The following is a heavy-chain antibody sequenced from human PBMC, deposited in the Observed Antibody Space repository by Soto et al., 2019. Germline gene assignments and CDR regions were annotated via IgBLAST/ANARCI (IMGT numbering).Heavy chain of an antibody. CDR1: GFAFSTYI. CDR2: ISSSSTTI. Sequence: GGSLRLSCAAAGFAFSTYIMNWVRQAPGKGLECVSYISSSSTTIYYADSVRGRFTISRDNAKNSLYLQMSSLRAEDTAVYYCARDLNHALDIWGQGTMVTVSS. CDR3: ARDLNHALDI. V-gene: IGHV3-48*01. J-gene: IGHJ3*02.